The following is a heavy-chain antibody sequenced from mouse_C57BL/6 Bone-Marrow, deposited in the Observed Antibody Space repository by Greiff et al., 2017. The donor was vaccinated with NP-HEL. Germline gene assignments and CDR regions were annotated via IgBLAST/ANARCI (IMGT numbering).Heavy chain of an antibody. CDR2: ISYDGSN. CDR3: ARAAFTTVVATRAMDY. J-gene: IGHJ4*01. CDR1: GYSITSGYY. V-gene: IGHV3-6*01. Sequence: VQLKQSGPGLVKPSQSLSLTCSVTGYSITSGYYWNWIRQFPGNKLEWMGYISYDGSNNYNPSLKNRISITRDTSKNQFFLKLNSVTTEDTATYYCARAAFTTVVATRAMDYWGQGTSVTVSS. D-gene: IGHD1-1*01.